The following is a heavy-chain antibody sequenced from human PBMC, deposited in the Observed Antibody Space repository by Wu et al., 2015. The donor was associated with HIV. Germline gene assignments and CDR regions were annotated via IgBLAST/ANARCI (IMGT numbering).Heavy chain of an antibody. CDR3: ARDRCRRGKCFYDF. Sequence: QVQLVQSRAEVKKPGASVKVSCKASGYRFTGRGISWVRQAPGQGLEWMAWINPDTGDTEYSQRFQGRISLTRDTSIRTAYMELRDLTSDDTAVYYCARDRCRRGKCFYDFWGQGTLVSVSS. CDR2: INPDTGDT. CDR1: GYRFTGRG. V-gene: IGHV1-18*01. D-gene: IGHD3-3*01. J-gene: IGHJ4*02.